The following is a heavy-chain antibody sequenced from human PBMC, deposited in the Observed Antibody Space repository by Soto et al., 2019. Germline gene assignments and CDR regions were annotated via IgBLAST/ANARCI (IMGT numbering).Heavy chain of an antibody. Sequence: ASVKVSCKASGYTFTGYYMHWVRQAPGQGLEWMGWINPNSGGTNYAQKFQGWVTMTRDTSISTAYMELSRLRSDDTAVYYCARDRGGNRIAAAGTWYNRFDPWGQGTLVTVS. J-gene: IGHJ5*02. D-gene: IGHD6-13*01. CDR3: ARDRGGNRIAAAGTWYNRFDP. CDR1: GYTFTGYY. V-gene: IGHV1-2*04. CDR2: INPNSGGT.